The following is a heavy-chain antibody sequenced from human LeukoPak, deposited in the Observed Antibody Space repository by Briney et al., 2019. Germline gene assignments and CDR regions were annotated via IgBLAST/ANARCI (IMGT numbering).Heavy chain of an antibody. D-gene: IGHD3-22*01. CDR1: GYTFTGYY. V-gene: IGHV1-2*02. Sequence: ASVKVSCKASGYTFTGYYMHWVRQAPGQGLEWMGWINPNSGGTNYAQKFQGRVTMTRDTSISTAYMELSRLRSDDTAMYYCANGLGYYDSSGYLAYWGQGTLVTVSS. CDR3: ANGLGYYDSSGYLAY. J-gene: IGHJ4*02. CDR2: INPNSGGT.